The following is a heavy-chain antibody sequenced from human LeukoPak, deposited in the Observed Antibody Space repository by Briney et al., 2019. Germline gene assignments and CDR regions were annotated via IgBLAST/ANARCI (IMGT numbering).Heavy chain of an antibody. CDR2: IRWNSGSL. J-gene: IGHJ3*02. CDR3: AKDLFRFKALVALDN. CDR1: GFTFDEYA. V-gene: IGHV3-9*01. Sequence: GRSLRLSCAASGFTFDEYAMHWVRQAPGKGLEWVSGIRWNSGSLGYADSVKGRFTISRDNAKNSLYLHMNSLRAEDTAFYYCAKDLFRFKALVALDNWGQGTMVTVSS. D-gene: IGHD1-26*01.